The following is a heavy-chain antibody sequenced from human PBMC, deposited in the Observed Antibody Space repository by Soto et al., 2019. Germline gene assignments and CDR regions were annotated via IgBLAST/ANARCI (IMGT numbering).Heavy chain of an antibody. CDR1: GGTFSSYA. D-gene: IGHD3-10*01. J-gene: IGHJ3*02. Sequence: ASVKVSCKASGGTFSSYAISWVRQAPGQGLEWMGGIIPIFGIANYAQKFQGRVTITADKSTSTAYMELSSLRSEDTAVYYCARVGAADAFDIWGQGTMVTVSS. CDR2: IIPIFGIA. V-gene: IGHV1-69*10. CDR3: ARVGAADAFDI.